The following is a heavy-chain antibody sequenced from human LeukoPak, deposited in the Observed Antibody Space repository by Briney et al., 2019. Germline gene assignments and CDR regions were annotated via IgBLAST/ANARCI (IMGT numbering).Heavy chain of an antibody. V-gene: IGHV3-23*01. J-gene: IGHJ4*02. CDR1: RFTFSTYA. Sequence: PGGSLRLSCAASRFTFSTYAVSWVRQAPGKGLEWVSAISGSGGSTYYADSVKGRFTISRDNSKNTLYLQMNSLRAEDTAVYYCAKDPQRFSSGYYYDFDYRGQGTLVTVSS. CDR2: ISGSGGST. CDR3: AKDPQRFSSGYYYDFDY. D-gene: IGHD3-22*01.